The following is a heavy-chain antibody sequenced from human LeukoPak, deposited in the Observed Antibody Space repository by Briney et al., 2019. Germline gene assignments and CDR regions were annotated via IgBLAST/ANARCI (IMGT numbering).Heavy chain of an antibody. CDR3: ARGTWGLYWYFDL. J-gene: IGHJ2*01. CDR1: GGSFSGYY. D-gene: IGHD3-16*01. CDR2: INHSGTT. Sequence: SETLSLTCAVYGGSFSGYYWSWIRQPPGKGLEWIGEINHSGTTNYNPSLKSRVTISVDTSKNQFSLKLSSVTAADTAAYYCARGTWGLYWYFDLWGRGTLVTVSS. V-gene: IGHV4-34*01.